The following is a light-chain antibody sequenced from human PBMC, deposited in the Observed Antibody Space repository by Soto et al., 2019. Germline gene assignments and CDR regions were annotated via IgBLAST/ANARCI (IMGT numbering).Light chain of an antibody. CDR3: QQSHSTPSWT. Sequence: DIQMTQSPSSLSASVGDRVTITCRASRSISIYLNWYQQRPGKAPKLLIYAASSLQSGVPSRFSGIGSGTEFSLTISSLQTEDFATYYCQQSHSTPSWTFGQGTKVDIK. V-gene: IGKV1-39*01. CDR2: AAS. J-gene: IGKJ1*01. CDR1: RSISIY.